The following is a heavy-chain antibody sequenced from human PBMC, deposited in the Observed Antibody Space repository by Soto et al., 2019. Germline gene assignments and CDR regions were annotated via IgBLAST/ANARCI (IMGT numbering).Heavy chain of an antibody. J-gene: IGHJ4*02. D-gene: IGHD6-19*01. CDR3: ARSVEGHFDY. Sequence: EVQLVESGGGLVQPGGSLRLSCAASGFRFNIYSMNWVRQAPGKGLEWYAYITSDTNTIKYADSVKGRFTISRDNARNLVYLQMNSLRDEDTAVYYCARSVEGHFDYWGQGTVVTVSS. CDR1: GFRFNIYS. V-gene: IGHV3-48*02. CDR2: ITSDTNTI.